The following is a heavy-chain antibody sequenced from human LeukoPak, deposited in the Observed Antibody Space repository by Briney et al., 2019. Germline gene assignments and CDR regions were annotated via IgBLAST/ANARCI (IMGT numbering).Heavy chain of an antibody. V-gene: IGHV3-30-3*01. CDR2: ISYDGSNR. Sequence: GGSLRLSCAASRFTFSSYAMHWVRQAPGKGLEWVAVISYDGSNRYYADSVKGRFTISRDNSKNTLYLQMNSLRGEDTAVYYCARGGGTETVRDFDHWGQGTLVTVSS. CDR1: RFTFSSYA. J-gene: IGHJ4*02. CDR3: ARGGGTETVRDFDH. D-gene: IGHD3-10*01.